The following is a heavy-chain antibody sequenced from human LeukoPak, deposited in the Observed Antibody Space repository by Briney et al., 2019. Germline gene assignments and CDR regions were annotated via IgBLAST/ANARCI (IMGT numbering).Heavy chain of an antibody. CDR2: INPNSGGT. CDR1: GYTFTGYY. V-gene: IGHV1-2*02. Sequence: ASVKVSCKASGYTFTGYYMHWVRQAPGQGLEWMGWINPNSGGTNYAQKFQGRVTMTRDTSISTAYMELSRLRSDDTAVYYCARDREQQLVPGGMDVWGQGTTVTVSS. D-gene: IGHD6-13*01. J-gene: IGHJ6*02. CDR3: ARDREQQLVPGGMDV.